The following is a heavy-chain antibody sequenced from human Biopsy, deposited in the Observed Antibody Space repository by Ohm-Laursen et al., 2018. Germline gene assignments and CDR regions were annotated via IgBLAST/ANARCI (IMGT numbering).Heavy chain of an antibody. CDR3: ASHVTYNFNGGLDY. D-gene: IGHD1-14*01. Sequence: ASVKVSCKSSRVTFSSYAVSWVRQAPGQGLEWMGGIIPMFGTTNYAQKFQGRLSIAADKSTTAAYLELSGLRSEDTAVYYCASHVTYNFNGGLDYWGHGTLVTVSS. CDR1: RVTFSSYA. V-gene: IGHV1-69*06. CDR2: IIPMFGTT. J-gene: IGHJ4*01.